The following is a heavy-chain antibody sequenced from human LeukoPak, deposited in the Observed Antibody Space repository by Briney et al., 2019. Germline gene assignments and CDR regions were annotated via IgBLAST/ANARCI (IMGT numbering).Heavy chain of an antibody. CDR2: INPSGGST. CDR1: GYTFTSYY. Sequence: ASVKVSCKASGYTFTSYYMHWVRQAPGQGLEWMGIINPSGGSTSYAQKFQGRVTMTRDMSTSTVYMELSSLRSEDTAVYYCARDPGGYSDVLQTPFGYWGQGTLVTVSS. D-gene: IGHD4-17*01. CDR3: ARDPGGYSDVLQTPFGY. V-gene: IGHV1-46*01. J-gene: IGHJ4*02.